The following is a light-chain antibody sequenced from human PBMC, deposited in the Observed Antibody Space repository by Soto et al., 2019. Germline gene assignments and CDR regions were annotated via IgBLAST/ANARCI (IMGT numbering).Light chain of an antibody. CDR3: LKDYNYPRT. V-gene: IGKV1-6*01. CDR1: QSISTY. Sequence: IQMTQSPSSLSAYVGDRVTITFLASQSISTYLNWYLQKPGKAPKLLIYAASSLQSGVPSRFSGSGSGTDFTLTISSLQPEDFATYYCLKDYNYPRTFGQGTKVDIK. J-gene: IGKJ1*01. CDR2: AAS.